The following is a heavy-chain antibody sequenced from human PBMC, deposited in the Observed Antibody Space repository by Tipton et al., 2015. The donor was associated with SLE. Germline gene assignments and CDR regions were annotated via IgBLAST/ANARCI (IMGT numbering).Heavy chain of an antibody. J-gene: IGHJ4*02. D-gene: IGHD2-15*01. CDR2: VYPDGVTT. Sequence: SLRLSCAASEFSFSSYYMHWVHQTPGKGLVWVSRVYPDGVTTDYADSVRGRLTISRDNAKNTLYFQMNSLRAEDTAVYYCVREGWWRYFDYWGQGTLVTVSS. CDR1: EFSFSSYY. CDR3: VREGWWRYFDY. V-gene: IGHV3-74*01.